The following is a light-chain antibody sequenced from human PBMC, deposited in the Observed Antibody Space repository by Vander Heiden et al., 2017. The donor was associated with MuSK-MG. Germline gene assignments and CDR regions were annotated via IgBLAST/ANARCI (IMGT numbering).Light chain of an antibody. V-gene: IGLV2-14*03. CDR3: SSYTSSSLYV. CDR2: DVS. Sequence: SALTQPASVSGSPGQSITISCTGTSSYVGGYNYVSWYQQHPGKAPKLMIYDVSNRPSGVSNRFSGSKSGNTASLTISGLQAGDEADYYCSSYTSSSLYVFGTGTKVTVL. CDR1: SSYVGGYNY. J-gene: IGLJ1*01.